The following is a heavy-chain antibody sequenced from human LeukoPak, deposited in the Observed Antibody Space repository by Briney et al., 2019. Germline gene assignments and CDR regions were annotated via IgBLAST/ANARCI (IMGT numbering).Heavy chain of an antibody. V-gene: IGHV4-4*07. J-gene: IGHJ6*03. CDR3: ARSWAYALGYYYYMDV. CDR2: IYTSGST. D-gene: IGHD2-2*01. CDR1: GGSISSYY. Sequence: SETLSLTCTVSGGSISSYYWSWIRQPAGKGLEWIGRIYTSGSTNYNPSLKSRVTMSVDTSKNQFSLKLSSVTAADTAVYYCARSWAYALGYYYYMDVWGKGTTVTVSS.